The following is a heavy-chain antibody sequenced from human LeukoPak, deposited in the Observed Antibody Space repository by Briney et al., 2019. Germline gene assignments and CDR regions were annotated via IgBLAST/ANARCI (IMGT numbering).Heavy chain of an antibody. CDR1: GFTFSNYW. CDR3: ARAHQLLSSGGWFDP. V-gene: IGHV3-20*01. Sequence: PGGSLRLSCAASGFTFSNYWMSWVRQAPGKGLEWVSAINWNGGGTAYADSVKGRFTISRDNAKNSLYLQMNSPRAEDTALYHCARAHQLLSSGGWFDPWGQGTLVTVSS. J-gene: IGHJ5*02. CDR2: INWNGGGT. D-gene: IGHD2-2*01.